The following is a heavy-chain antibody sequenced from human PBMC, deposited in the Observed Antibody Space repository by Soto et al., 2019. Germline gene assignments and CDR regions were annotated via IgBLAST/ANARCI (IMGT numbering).Heavy chain of an antibody. Sequence: GGSLRLSCEGSGFPFSRAWMNWVRQAPGKGLEWVARIKTKTDVGTTDYAAPVKGRFTISRDDSKNTLNLQMSSLKPEDTAVYYCTTDFWPRVAAAGTGYWGQGTLVTVSS. D-gene: IGHD6-13*01. CDR1: GFPFSRAW. V-gene: IGHV3-15*07. J-gene: IGHJ4*02. CDR3: TTDFWPRVAAAGTGY. CDR2: IKTKTDVGTT.